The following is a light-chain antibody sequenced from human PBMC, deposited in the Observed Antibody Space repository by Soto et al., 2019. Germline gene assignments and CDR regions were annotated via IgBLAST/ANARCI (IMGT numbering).Light chain of an antibody. CDR1: SSNIGGNS. V-gene: IGLV1-51*01. CDR3: GSVYSSLSAYV. Sequence: QSVLTQPPSVSAAPGQKVTISCSGSSSNIGGNSVSWYQQLPGTAPKLLIYDDNKRPSGIPDRFSGSKSGTSATLGITGFQIGDEVDYYCGSVYSSLSAYVFGTGTKVTVL. J-gene: IGLJ1*01. CDR2: DDN.